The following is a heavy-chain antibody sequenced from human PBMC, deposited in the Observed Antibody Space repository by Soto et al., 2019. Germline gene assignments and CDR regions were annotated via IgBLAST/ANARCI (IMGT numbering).Heavy chain of an antibody. CDR3: AKARPIAARPDRYYFDY. CDR1: GFTFSSYA. Sequence: PGGSLRLSCAASGFTFSSYAMSWVRQAPGKGLEWVSAISGSGGSTYYADSVKGRFTISRDNSKNTLYLQMNSLRAEDTAVYYCAKARPIAARPDRYYFDYWGQGTLVTVSS. D-gene: IGHD6-6*01. J-gene: IGHJ4*02. CDR2: ISGSGGST. V-gene: IGHV3-23*01.